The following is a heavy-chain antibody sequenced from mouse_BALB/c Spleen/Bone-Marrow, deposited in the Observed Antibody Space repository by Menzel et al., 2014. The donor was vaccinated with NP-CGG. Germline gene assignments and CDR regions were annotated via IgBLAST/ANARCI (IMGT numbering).Heavy chain of an antibody. D-gene: IGHD4-1*01. CDR2: ISNGGGST. CDR3: TRHELGLFDY. CDR1: GFAFSSYD. Sequence: EVKLVESGGGLVKPGGSLKLSCADSGFAFSSYDMSWVRQTPEKRLEWVAYISNGGGSTYYPDTVKGRFTISRDNAKNTLYLQMSSLKSEDTAMYYCTRHELGLFDYWGQGTTLTVSS. V-gene: IGHV5-12-1*01. J-gene: IGHJ2*01.